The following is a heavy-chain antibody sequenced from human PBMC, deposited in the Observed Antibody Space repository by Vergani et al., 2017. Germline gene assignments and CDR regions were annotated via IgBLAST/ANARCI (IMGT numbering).Heavy chain of an antibody. V-gene: IGHV3-30*02. Sequence: VQLVESGGGLVQPGGSLRLSCAASGFTFSSCGMHWVRQAPGKGLEWVAFIRYDGSNKYYADSVKGRFTISRDNSKNTLYLQMNSLRAEDTAVYYCAKGLNWNDDLVFDIWGQGTMVTVSS. D-gene: IGHD1-20*01. J-gene: IGHJ3*02. CDR1: GFTFSSCG. CDR3: AKGLNWNDDLVFDI. CDR2: IRYDGSNK.